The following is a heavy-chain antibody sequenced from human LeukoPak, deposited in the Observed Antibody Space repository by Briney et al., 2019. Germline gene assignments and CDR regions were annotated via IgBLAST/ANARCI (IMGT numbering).Heavy chain of an antibody. V-gene: IGHV1-2*02. J-gene: IGHJ5*02. D-gene: IGHD3-3*01. Sequence: ASVKVSCKASGYTFTGYYINWVRQAPGQGLEWMGWINPKSGGTEYAQKFQGRVTMTTDTSISTAYMELSSLRSGDTAVYYCARGEETTAFGVIITGWFDPWGQGTLVTVSS. CDR1: GYTFTGYY. CDR2: INPKSGGT. CDR3: ARGEETTAFGVIITGWFDP.